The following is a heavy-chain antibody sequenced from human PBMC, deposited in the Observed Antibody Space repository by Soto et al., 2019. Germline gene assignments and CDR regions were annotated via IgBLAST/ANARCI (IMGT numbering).Heavy chain of an antibody. J-gene: IGHJ4*02. V-gene: IGHV3-23*01. CDR1: GFTFSSYA. Sequence: EVQLLESGGGLVQPGGSLRLSCAASGFTFSSYAMSWVRQAPGKGLEWVSAISGSGGSTYYADSVKGRFTISRDNSKNTLYLQMNSLRAEDTAVYYCAKDRGEGGGGYSNPFIDPNFDYWGQGTLVTVSS. CDR3: AKDRGEGGGGYSNPFIDPNFDY. CDR2: ISGSGGST. D-gene: IGHD4-4*01.